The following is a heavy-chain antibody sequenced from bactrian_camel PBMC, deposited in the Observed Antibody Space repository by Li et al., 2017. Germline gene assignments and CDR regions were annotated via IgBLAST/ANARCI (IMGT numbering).Heavy chain of an antibody. CDR1: GYTYNRNC. J-gene: IGHJ4*01. CDR3: SRRDYSEDY. Sequence: VQLVESGGGLVQPGGSLRLSCVASGYTYNRNCMAWVRQAPGKGLEWVSGIDPNGKNAHYADSVKGRFTMSRDNAKNTLYLSLNSLKTEDTAMYYCSRRDYSEDYWGQGTQVTVS. D-gene: IGHD4*01. CDR2: IDPNGKNA. V-gene: IGHV3S6*01.